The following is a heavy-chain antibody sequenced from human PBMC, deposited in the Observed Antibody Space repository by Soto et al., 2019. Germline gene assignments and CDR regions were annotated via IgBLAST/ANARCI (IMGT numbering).Heavy chain of an antibody. CDR2: ISYDGSNK. CDR1: GFTFSSYA. J-gene: IGHJ4*02. D-gene: IGHD2-8*01. Sequence: GGSLRLSCAASGFTFSSYAMHWVRQAPGKGLEWVAVISYDGSNKYYADSVKGRFTISRDNSKNTLYLQMNSLRAEDTAVYYCARDLRYCTNGVCYGERDFDYWGQGTRATVS. V-gene: IGHV3-30-3*01. CDR3: ARDLRYCTNGVCYGERDFDY.